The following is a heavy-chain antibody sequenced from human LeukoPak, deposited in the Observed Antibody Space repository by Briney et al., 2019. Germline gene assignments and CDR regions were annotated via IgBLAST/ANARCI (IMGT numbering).Heavy chain of an antibody. D-gene: IGHD5-12*01. V-gene: IGHV4-61*02. CDR2: IYTSGST. Sequence: SQTLSLTCTVSGGSISSGSYYRSWIRQPAGKGLEWIGRIYTSGSTNYNPSLKSRVTISVDTSKNQFSLKLSSVTAADTAVYYCASGYSGYDGGYFDYWGQGTLVTVSS. CDR1: GGSISSGSYY. J-gene: IGHJ4*02. CDR3: ASGYSGYDGGYFDY.